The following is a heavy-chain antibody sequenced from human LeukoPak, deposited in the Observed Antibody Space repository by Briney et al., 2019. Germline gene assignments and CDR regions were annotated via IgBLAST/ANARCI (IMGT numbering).Heavy chain of an antibody. Sequence: PSETLSLTCTVSGGSINSYYWSWIRQPPGKGLEWIGYIYYSGSTNYNPSLKSRVTISVDTSKNQFSLKLSSVTAADTAVYYCARSIYGDYADYWGQGTLVTVSS. CDR2: IYYSGST. J-gene: IGHJ4*02. CDR1: GGSINSYY. D-gene: IGHD4-17*01. V-gene: IGHV4-59*08. CDR3: ARSIYGDYADY.